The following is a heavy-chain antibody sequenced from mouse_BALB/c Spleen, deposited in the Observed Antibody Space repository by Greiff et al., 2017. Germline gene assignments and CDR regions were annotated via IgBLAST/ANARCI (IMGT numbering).Heavy chain of an antibody. J-gene: IGHJ2*01. CDR1: GDSITSGY. CDR2: ISYSGST. CDR3: ARLGRGDY. D-gene: IGHD4-1*01. Sequence: EVKLVESGPSLVKPSQTLSLSCSVTGDSITSGYWNWIRKLPGNKLEYMGYISYSGSTYYYPSLKSRISITRDTSTNQYYLQLNSVMTEDTATYYCARLGRGDYWGENATLTVSS. V-gene: IGHV3-8*02.